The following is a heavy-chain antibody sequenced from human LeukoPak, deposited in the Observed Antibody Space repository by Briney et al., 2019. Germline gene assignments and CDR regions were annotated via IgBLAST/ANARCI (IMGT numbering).Heavy chain of an antibody. J-gene: IGHJ4*02. Sequence: GGSLRLSCAASGFSFSNYVMSWVRQAPEKGLEWVSGISGSGGSTYYADSVAGRFTISRDNSKNTLYLQMNSLRAEDTAVYYCAKKGPTVAGASPYYFDYWGQGTLVTVSS. CDR1: GFSFSNYV. CDR2: ISGSGGST. V-gene: IGHV3-23*01. CDR3: AKKGPTVAGASPYYFDY. D-gene: IGHD6-19*01.